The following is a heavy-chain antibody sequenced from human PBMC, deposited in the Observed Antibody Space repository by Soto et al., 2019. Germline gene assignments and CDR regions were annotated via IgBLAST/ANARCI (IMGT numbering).Heavy chain of an antibody. CDR2: KHYSGST. CDR3: ARSAWGYAFDI. D-gene: IGHD1-26*01. J-gene: IGHJ3*02. Sequence: PSETLCLTCTVSGGTMSGYYWTGIRQPPGKGLEWIGYKHYSGSTDYNPSLRSPVTISIDTSKNQFSLKLTSVTAADTAVYYCARSAWGYAFDIWGQGTVVTVSS. CDR1: GGTMSGYY. V-gene: IGHV4-59*01.